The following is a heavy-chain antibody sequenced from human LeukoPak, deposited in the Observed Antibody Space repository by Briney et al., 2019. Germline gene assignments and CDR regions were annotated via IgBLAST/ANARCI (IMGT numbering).Heavy chain of an antibody. D-gene: IGHD6-13*01. J-gene: IGHJ4*02. CDR1: GYTFTSYD. CDR2: MNPNSGNT. CDR3: ARGVYIAAAQYGY. V-gene: IGHV1-8*01. Sequence: ASVKVSCKASGYTFTSYDINWVRQATGQGLEWMGWMNPNSGNTGYAQKFQGRVTMTRNTSISTAYMELSSLRYEDTAVYYCARGVYIAAAQYGYWGQGTLVTVSS.